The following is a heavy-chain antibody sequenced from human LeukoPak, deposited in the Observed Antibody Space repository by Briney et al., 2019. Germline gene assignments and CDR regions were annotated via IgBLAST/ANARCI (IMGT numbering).Heavy chain of an antibody. CDR1: GGSFSGYY. CDR3: ASQDYGGNSFDY. J-gene: IGHJ4*02. V-gene: IGHV4-59*01. D-gene: IGHD4-23*01. CDR2: IYYSGST. Sequence: SETLSLTCAVYGGSFSGYYWSWIRQPPGKGLEWIGYIYYSGSTNYNPSLKSRVTISVDTSKNQFSLKLSSVTAADTAAYYRASQDYGGNSFDYWGQGTLVTVSS.